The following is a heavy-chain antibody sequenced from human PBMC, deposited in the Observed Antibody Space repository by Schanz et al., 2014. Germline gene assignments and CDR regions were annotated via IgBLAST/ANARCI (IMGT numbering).Heavy chain of an antibody. D-gene: IGHD2-15*01. CDR3: AKESEIVVVVGTSMSGDFHH. CDR1: GYTVSSNY. Sequence: EVQLVESGGGLIQPGGSLRLSCAASGYTVSSNYMSWVRQAPGKGLEWVSVIYNGGGGRTYYADSVKGRFTISSDNSKNTVFLQMNSLRAEDTAVYFCAKESEIVVVVGTSMSGDFHHWGQGTLVTVSS. J-gene: IGHJ1*01. V-gene: IGHV3-53*01. CDR2: IYNGGGGRT.